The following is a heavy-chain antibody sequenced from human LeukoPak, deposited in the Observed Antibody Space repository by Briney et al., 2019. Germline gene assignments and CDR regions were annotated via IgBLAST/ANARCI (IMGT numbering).Heavy chain of an antibody. Sequence: SETLSLTCAVYGGSFSGYYWSWIRQPPGKGLEWIGGINHSGSTNYNPSLKSRVTISVDTSKNQFSLKLSSVTAADTAVYYCARMACSSTSCYDGEDYWGQGTLVTVSS. V-gene: IGHV4-34*01. CDR2: INHSGST. D-gene: IGHD2-2*01. CDR1: GGSFSGYY. CDR3: ARMACSSTSCYDGEDY. J-gene: IGHJ4*02.